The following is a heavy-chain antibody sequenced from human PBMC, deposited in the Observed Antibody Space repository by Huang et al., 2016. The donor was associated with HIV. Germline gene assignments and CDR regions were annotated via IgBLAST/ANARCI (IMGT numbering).Heavy chain of an antibody. J-gene: IGHJ3*02. D-gene: IGHD2-21*01. CDR2: FAPEHGET. CDR3: ATGFDTYYDI. V-gene: IGHV1-24*01. Sequence: QVQLVQSGAEVKKPGASVKVSCKVSGYTLPELSIHWVRQAPGKGLEWMGGFAPEHGETNYAQNSQGRVTMTEDTSTDTAYMELNSLRSEDTAVYYCATGFDTYYDIWGQGTMVIASS. CDR1: GYTLPELS.